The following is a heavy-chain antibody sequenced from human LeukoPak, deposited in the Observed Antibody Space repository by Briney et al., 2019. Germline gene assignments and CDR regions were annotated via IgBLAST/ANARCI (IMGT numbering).Heavy chain of an antibody. CDR3: ARGTYYDFWSGYYEVNDY. Sequence: SETLSLTCTVSGGSISSYYWSWIRQPPGKGLEWIGYIYHSGSTYYNPSLKSRVTMSVDTSKNQFSLKLSSVTAADTAVYYCARGTYYDFWSGYYEVNDYWGQGTLVTVSS. D-gene: IGHD3-3*01. CDR2: IYHSGST. V-gene: IGHV4-59*12. CDR1: GGSISSYY. J-gene: IGHJ4*02.